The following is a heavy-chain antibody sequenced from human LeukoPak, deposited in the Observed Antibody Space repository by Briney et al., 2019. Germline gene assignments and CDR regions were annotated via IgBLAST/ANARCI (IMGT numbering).Heavy chain of an antibody. CDR1: GFTFSSYA. J-gene: IGHJ4*02. Sequence: GRPLRLSCAASGFTFSSYAMHWVRQAPGKGLEWVAVIWYDGSNKHYADSVKGRFTTSRDNSKNTLYLQMNSLRAEDTAVYYCARWDDSSGYFDYWGQGTLVTVSS. V-gene: IGHV3-33*01. CDR3: ARWDDSSGYFDY. D-gene: IGHD3-22*01. CDR2: IWYDGSNK.